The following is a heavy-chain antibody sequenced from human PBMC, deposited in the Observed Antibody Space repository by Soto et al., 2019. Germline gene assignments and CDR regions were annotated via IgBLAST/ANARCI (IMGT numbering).Heavy chain of an antibody. D-gene: IGHD3-22*01. V-gene: IGHV3-21*01. CDR2: ISSSSSYI. CDR1: GFTFSSYS. Sequence: GGSLRLSCAASGFTFSSYSMNWVRQAPGKXLEWVSSISSSSSYIYYADSVKGRFTISRDNAKNSLYLQMDSLRAEDTAVYYCAREFPPDYYDSSGSEQAYWGQGTLVTVSS. J-gene: IGHJ4*02. CDR3: AREFPPDYYDSSGSEQAY.